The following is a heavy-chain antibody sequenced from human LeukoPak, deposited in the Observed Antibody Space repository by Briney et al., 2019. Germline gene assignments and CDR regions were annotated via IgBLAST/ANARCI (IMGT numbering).Heavy chain of an antibody. J-gene: IGHJ1*01. V-gene: IGHV4-59*08. Sequence: PSETLSLTCNVSGGSINSHYWSWIRQPPGKGLEWLGYIYYSGSTNYNPSLKSRVTISVDTSKNQFSLKLNSVTAADTAIYYCARHGTDYYPARGENFQHWGQGTLVTVSS. CDR1: GGSINSHY. CDR3: ARHGTDYYPARGENFQH. D-gene: IGHD3-9*01. CDR2: IYYSGST.